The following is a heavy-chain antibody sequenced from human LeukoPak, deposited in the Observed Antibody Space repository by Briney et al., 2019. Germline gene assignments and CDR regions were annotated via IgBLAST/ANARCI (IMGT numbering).Heavy chain of an antibody. CDR2: IYYSGST. CDR3: ARDEGSAYPFDY. D-gene: IGHD3-22*01. Sequence: SETLSLTCTVSGGSISSYYWSWIRQPPGKGLEWIGSIYYSGSTYYNPSLKSRVTISVDTSKNQFSLNLNSVTAADTAVYFCARDEGSAYPFDYWGQGTLVTVSS. CDR1: GGSISSYY. V-gene: IGHV4-59*12. J-gene: IGHJ4*02.